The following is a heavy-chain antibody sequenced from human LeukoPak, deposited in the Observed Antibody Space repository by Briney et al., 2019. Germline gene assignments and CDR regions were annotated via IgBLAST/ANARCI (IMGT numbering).Heavy chain of an antibody. D-gene: IGHD3-3*01. CDR1: GFTFSDYY. Sequence: KPGGSLRLSCAASGFTFSDYYMSWIRQAPGKGLEWVSYISSSGSTIYYADSVKGRFTISRDNSKNTLYLQMNSLRAEDTAVYYCAKAPAGFWSGYYKSGMDVWGQGTTVTVSS. CDR3: AKAPAGFWSGYYKSGMDV. J-gene: IGHJ6*02. V-gene: IGHV3-11*01. CDR2: ISSSGSTI.